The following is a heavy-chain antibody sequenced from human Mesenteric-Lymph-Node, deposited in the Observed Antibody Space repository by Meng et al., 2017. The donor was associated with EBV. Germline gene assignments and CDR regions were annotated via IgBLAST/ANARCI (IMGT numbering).Heavy chain of an antibody. CDR3: ARITFGGAIGD. V-gene: IGHV4-4*02. CDR2: IFHSGGT. J-gene: IGHJ4*02. D-gene: IGHD3-16*02. Sequence: KVSGPGLVKPSGTLSLTCAVSSGSISNSNWWSWVRQPPGKGLQWIGEIFHSGGTNYNPSLKSRVTISVDKSKNQFSLKVNSLTAADTAVYYCARITFGGAIGDWGQGTLVTVSS. CDR1: SGSISNSNW.